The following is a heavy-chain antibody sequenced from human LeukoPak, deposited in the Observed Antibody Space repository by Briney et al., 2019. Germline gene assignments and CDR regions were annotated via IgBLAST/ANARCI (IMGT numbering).Heavy chain of an antibody. Sequence: GGSLRLSCAASGFTFSDYYMSWIRQAPGKGLEWVSYISSSGSTIYYADSVKGRFTISRDKAKNSLYLQMNSLRAEDTAVYYCAGSRGYSYGHPDYYYGMDVWGQGTTVTVPS. V-gene: IGHV3-11*01. CDR2: ISSSGSTI. CDR3: AGSRGYSYGHPDYYYGMDV. CDR1: GFTFSDYY. D-gene: IGHD5-18*01. J-gene: IGHJ6*02.